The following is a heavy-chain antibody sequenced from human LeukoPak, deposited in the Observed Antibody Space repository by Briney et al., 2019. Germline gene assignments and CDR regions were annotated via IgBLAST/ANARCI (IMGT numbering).Heavy chain of an antibody. Sequence: PSETLSLTCAVYGGSFSGYYWSWIRQPPGKGLEWIGEINHSGSTNYNPSLKSRVTISVDTSKNQFSLKLSSVTAADTAVYYCARTTEGGYSYGYFYYYYMDVWGKGTTVTISS. J-gene: IGHJ6*03. CDR3: ARTTEGGYSYGYFYYYYMDV. CDR2: INHSGST. CDR1: GGSFSGYY. V-gene: IGHV4-34*01. D-gene: IGHD5-18*01.